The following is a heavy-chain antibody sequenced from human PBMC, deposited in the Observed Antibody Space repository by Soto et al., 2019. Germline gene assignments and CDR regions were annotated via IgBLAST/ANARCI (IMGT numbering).Heavy chain of an antibody. V-gene: IGHV3-48*03. J-gene: IGHJ5*02. CDR3: ARGALWFDP. Sequence: LRLSCAASGFSIISYEMNWVRQAPGKGLEWVSNISSSGSSIYYADSVKGRFTISRDNAKNSLYLQMNSLRAEDTAVYYCARGALWFDPWGQGTLVTVSS. CDR1: GFSIISYE. CDR2: ISSSGSSI.